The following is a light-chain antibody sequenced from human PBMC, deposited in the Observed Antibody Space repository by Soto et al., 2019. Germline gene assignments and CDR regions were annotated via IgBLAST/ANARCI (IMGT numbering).Light chain of an antibody. CDR3: QQSYSTVYT. CDR1: QSISSY. Sequence: DIQMTQSPSSLSASVGDRVTITCRASQSISSYLNWYQQKPGKAPELLIYTASNLQSGVPSRFSGNGSGTDFTLTFSSLQVEDFAIYYCQQSYSTVYTFGQGTKVDIK. V-gene: IGKV1-39*01. J-gene: IGKJ1*01. CDR2: TAS.